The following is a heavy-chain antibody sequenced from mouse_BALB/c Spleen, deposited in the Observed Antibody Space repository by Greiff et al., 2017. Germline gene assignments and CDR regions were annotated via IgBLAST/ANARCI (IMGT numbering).Heavy chain of an antibody. D-gene: IGHD3-1*01. CDR3: ARSGATRYYFDY. J-gene: IGHJ2*01. CDR1: GFTFSSFG. Sequence: EVQLVESGGGLVQPGGSRKLSCAASGFTFSSFGMHWVRQAPEKGLEWVAYISSGSSTIYYADTVKGRFTISRDNPKNTLFLQMTSLRSEDTAMYYCARSGATRYYFDYWGQGTTLTVSS. CDR2: ISSGSSTI. V-gene: IGHV5-17*02.